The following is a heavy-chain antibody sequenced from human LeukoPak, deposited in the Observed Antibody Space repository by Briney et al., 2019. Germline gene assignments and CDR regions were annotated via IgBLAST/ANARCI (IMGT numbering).Heavy chain of an antibody. V-gene: IGHV3-21*01. CDR3: ARGVYPTPQNNRPLGYFDY. J-gene: IGHJ4*02. Sequence: GGSLRLSCAASGFSFSNYPMDWVRQAPGKGLEWVSFISSSTTYIYYVDSVKGRFTISRDNAKNSLYLQMNSLRAEDTAVYYCARGVYPTPQNNRPLGYFDYWGQGTLVTVSS. CDR1: GFSFSNYP. CDR2: ISSSTTYI.